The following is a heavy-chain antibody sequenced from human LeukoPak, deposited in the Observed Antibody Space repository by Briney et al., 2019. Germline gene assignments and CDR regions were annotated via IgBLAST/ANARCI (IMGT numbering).Heavy chain of an antibody. CDR1: GGSISTYY. CDR3: ARTYCRGGSCHFDY. CDR2: IYYSGST. V-gene: IGHV4-59*08. J-gene: IGHJ4*02. D-gene: IGHD2-15*01. Sequence: SETLSLTCTVSGGSISTYYWSWIRQPPGKGLEWIGYIYYSGSTDSNPSLKSRVTISVDTSKNQISLKLSSVTAADTAVYYCARTYCRGGSCHFDYWRQGTLVTVSS.